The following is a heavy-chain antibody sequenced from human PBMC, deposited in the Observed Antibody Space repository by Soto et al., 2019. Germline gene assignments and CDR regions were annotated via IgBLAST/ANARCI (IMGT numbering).Heavy chain of an antibody. CDR3: ATVPKYYYDSSGPAPNAFDI. V-gene: IGHV1-24*01. Sequence: ASVKVSCQVSGYTLTELSMHWVRQAPGKGLEWMGGFDPEDGETIYAQKFQGRVTMTEDTSTDTAYMELSSLRSEDTAVYYCATVPKYYYDSSGPAPNAFDIWGQGTMVTVSS. D-gene: IGHD3-22*01. J-gene: IGHJ3*02. CDR1: GYTLTELS. CDR2: FDPEDGET.